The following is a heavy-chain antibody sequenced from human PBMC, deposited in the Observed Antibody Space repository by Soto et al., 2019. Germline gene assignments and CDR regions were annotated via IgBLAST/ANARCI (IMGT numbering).Heavy chain of an antibody. CDR1: GFTFSSYG. CDR2: ISYDGSNK. CDR3: AKDLSRLVTPSFDY. D-gene: IGHD2-21*01. V-gene: IGHV3-30*18. Sequence: QVQLVESGGGVVQPGRSLRLSCAASGFTFSSYGMHWVRQAPGKGLEWVAVISYDGSNKYYADSVKGRFTISRDNSKNTLYLQMNSLRAEDTAVYYCAKDLSRLVTPSFDYWGQGTLVTVSS. J-gene: IGHJ4*02.